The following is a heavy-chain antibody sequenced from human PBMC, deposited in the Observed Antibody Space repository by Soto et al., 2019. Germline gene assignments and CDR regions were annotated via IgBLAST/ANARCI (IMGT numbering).Heavy chain of an antibody. CDR2: IVPTVDTS. CDR1: GATFSSYA. D-gene: IGHD5-12*01. CDR3: VRVVAIPGYPDN. J-gene: IGHJ4*02. V-gene: IGHV1-69*14. Sequence: QVQLVQSGAEVRQPASSVKVSCKTSGATFSSYAITWVRQAPGHGLEWMGGIVPTVDTSTYAQKFQGRVTITADKFTNTGYMELSSLRSDDTAVYYCVRVVAIPGYPDNWGQGTLVTVSS.